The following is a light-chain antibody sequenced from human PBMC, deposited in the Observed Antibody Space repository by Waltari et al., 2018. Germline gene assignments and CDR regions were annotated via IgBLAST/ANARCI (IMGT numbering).Light chain of an antibody. CDR2: AVS. CDR1: SSDVGGYNY. CDR3: SSYAGNNKGV. J-gene: IGLJ3*02. V-gene: IGLV2-8*01. Sequence: QSALTQPPSASGSPGQSVTISCTGASSDVGGYNYVSWYQQHPGKAPKLMIYAVSQRPSMFPDRFSGSKSGNTASQTVSGLQAEDEADYYGSSYAGNNKGVFGGGTKLTVL.